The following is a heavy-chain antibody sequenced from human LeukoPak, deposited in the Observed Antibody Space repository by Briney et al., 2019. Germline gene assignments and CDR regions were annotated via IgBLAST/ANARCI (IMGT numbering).Heavy chain of an antibody. CDR1: GFTFSSYA. Sequence: PGGSLRLSCAASGFTFSSYAMSWVRQAPGKGLEWVSAISGSGGSTYYADSVKGRFTISRDNSKNTLYLQMNSLRAEGTAVYYCAKPYSSGHDAFDIWGQGTMVTVSS. D-gene: IGHD6-19*01. CDR3: AKPYSSGHDAFDI. V-gene: IGHV3-23*01. CDR2: ISGSGGST. J-gene: IGHJ3*02.